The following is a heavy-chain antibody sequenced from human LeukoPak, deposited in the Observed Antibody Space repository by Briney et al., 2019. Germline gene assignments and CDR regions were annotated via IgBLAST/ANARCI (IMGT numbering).Heavy chain of an antibody. CDR1: GYTFTTYA. J-gene: IGHJ4*02. Sequence: ASVKVSCKASGYTFTTYAIYWVRQAPGQRLEWMGWISPGNADTKYSQNFQGRVTITRDTSARTAYMELSSPRSEDTAVYYCARRFYDYVWGNYLYYFDYWSQGTLVTVSS. D-gene: IGHD3-16*02. CDR2: ISPGNADT. V-gene: IGHV1-3*01. CDR3: ARRFYDYVWGNYLYYFDY.